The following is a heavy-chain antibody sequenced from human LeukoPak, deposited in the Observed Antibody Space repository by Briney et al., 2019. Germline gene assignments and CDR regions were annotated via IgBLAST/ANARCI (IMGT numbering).Heavy chain of an antibody. Sequence: SETLSLTCTVSGGSISSYYWNWIRQPPGKGLEWIGYIYDSGSTNYNPSLKSRVTISVDTSKNQFSLKLNSVTAADTAVYYCARGREHYYGSGTYYNPFDYWGQGTLVTVSS. CDR1: GGSISSYY. D-gene: IGHD3-10*01. CDR2: IYDSGST. J-gene: IGHJ4*02. CDR3: ARGREHYYGSGTYYNPFDY. V-gene: IGHV4-59*01.